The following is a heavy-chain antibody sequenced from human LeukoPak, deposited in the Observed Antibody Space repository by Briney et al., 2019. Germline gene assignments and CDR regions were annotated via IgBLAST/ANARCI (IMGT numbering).Heavy chain of an antibody. CDR1: GGSFSSYY. Sequence: PSETLSLTCAVYGGSFSSYYWGWIRQPPGKGLEWIGSIYYSGSTYYNPSLKSRVTISVDTSKNQFSLKLSSVTAADTAVYYCARHGRITSLPSDPWGQRTLVTVSS. J-gene: IGHJ5*02. CDR2: IYYSGST. CDR3: ARHGRITSLPSDP. D-gene: IGHD3-3*01. V-gene: IGHV4-39*01.